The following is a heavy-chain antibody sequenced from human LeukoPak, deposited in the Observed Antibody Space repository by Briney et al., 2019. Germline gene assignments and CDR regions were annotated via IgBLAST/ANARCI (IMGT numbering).Heavy chain of an antibody. CDR3: TRVDSSGGY. Sequence: GGSLRLSCTASGFTFGDYAMSWVRQAPGKGLEWVGFIRSKAYGGTTEYAASVKGRFTISRDDSKSIAYLQMNGLKTEDTAVYYCTRVDSSGGYWGQGTLVTVSS. CDR2: IRSKAYGGTT. V-gene: IGHV3-49*04. J-gene: IGHJ4*02. CDR1: GFTFGDYA. D-gene: IGHD6-19*01.